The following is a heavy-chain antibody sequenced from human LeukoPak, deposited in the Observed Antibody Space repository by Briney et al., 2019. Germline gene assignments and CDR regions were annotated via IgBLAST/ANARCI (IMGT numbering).Heavy chain of an antibody. Sequence: SVEVSCKASGGTFSSYAISWARQAPGQGLEWMGGIIPICGTANYAQKFQGRVTITADESTSTAYMELSSLRSEDTAVYYCARSLGTDQLLLRTFDYWGQGTLVTVSS. CDR1: GGTFSSYA. V-gene: IGHV1-69*01. CDR2: IIPICGTA. CDR3: ARSLGTDQLLLRTFDY. D-gene: IGHD2-2*01. J-gene: IGHJ4*02.